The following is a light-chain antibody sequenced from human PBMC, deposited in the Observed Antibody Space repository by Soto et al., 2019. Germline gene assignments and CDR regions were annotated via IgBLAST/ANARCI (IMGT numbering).Light chain of an antibody. V-gene: IGKV3D-15*01. CDR2: GAS. CDR1: QSVSSN. Sequence: VMTQSPVTLSVSAGERVTLSCRASQSVSSNLAWYQQQPGQAPSLLIYGASSRATGIQDSFSGSGSGTEFTLSISRLEPEDFAVYYCQQYSSLWTCGQGTKVDIK. CDR3: QQYSSLWT. J-gene: IGKJ1*01.